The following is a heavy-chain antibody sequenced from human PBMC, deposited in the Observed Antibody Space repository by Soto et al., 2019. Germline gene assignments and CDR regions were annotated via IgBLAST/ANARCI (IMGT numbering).Heavy chain of an antibody. CDR2: IYHSGST. CDR3: ARGAATVTPGWFDP. J-gene: IGHJ5*02. V-gene: IGHV4-38-2*01. CDR1: GYSISSGYY. D-gene: IGHD4-17*01. Sequence: PSETLSLTCAVSGYSISSGYYWGWIRQTPGKGLEWIASIYHSGSTYYNPSLKSRVTTSVDTSKNQFSLEVTSVTAADTGVYYCARGAATVTPGWFDPWGQGIMVTVSS.